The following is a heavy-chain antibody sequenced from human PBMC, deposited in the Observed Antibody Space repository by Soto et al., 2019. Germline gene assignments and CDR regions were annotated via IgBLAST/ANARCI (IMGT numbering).Heavy chain of an antibody. CDR1: GYTFTNND. V-gene: IGHV1-8*01. CDR3: ARLESFGSLNWFDP. J-gene: IGHJ5*02. CDR2: MNPGSGDT. D-gene: IGHD5-18*01. Sequence: ASVKVSCKASGYTFTNNDVSWVRQATGQGLEWMGWMNPGSGDTGYAQKFQGRVTMTRDISIATAYMELTSLTSEDTAIYYCARLESFGSLNWFDPWGQGTLVTVSS.